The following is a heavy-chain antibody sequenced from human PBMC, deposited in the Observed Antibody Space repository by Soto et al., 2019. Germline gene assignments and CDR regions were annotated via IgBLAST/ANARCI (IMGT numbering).Heavy chain of an antibody. J-gene: IGHJ4*02. V-gene: IGHV1-2*02. Sequence: ASVKFSLKNAGDTFAAYCIHWIRQAPGQVLDWIGWINPTSGGTVYAQNFQDRVTMTRDTSISTAYMELRRLNSDDTAVYYCARDPDYDDYLGYFFDSWGQGPPVNVSS. CDR3: ARDPDYDDYLGYFFDS. CDR2: INPTSGGT. D-gene: IGHD4-17*01. CDR1: GDTFAAYC.